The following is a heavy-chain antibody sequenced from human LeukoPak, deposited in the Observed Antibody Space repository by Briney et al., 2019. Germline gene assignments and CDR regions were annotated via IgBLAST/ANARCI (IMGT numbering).Heavy chain of an antibody. CDR1: GFTFNTYA. Sequence: GGSLRLSCAASGFTFNTYAMNWVRQAPGKGLEWVSTVGSGGRTNYADSVKGRFTISRDNSKNTLYLQMNILRAEDTAIYYCVKGQVAFAAPDYWGQGTLVTVSS. CDR2: VGSGGRT. D-gene: IGHD3-3*02. J-gene: IGHJ4*02. V-gene: IGHV3-23*01. CDR3: VKGQVAFAAPDY.